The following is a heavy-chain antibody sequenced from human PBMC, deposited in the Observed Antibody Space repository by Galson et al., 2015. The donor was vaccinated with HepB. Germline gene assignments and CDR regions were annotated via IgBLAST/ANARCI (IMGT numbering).Heavy chain of an antibody. CDR1: GFPFSSHS. CDR2: ISSTSSII. V-gene: IGHV3-48*02. Sequence: SLRLSCAASGFPFSSHSINWVRQAPGKGLEWVSYISSTSSIIYYADSVRGRFTISRDNAKNSVYLQMNSLRDEDTAVYYCAAHIAASGGYYFNNWGQGTLVTVS. D-gene: IGHD6-13*01. J-gene: IGHJ4*02. CDR3: AAHIAASGGYYFNN.